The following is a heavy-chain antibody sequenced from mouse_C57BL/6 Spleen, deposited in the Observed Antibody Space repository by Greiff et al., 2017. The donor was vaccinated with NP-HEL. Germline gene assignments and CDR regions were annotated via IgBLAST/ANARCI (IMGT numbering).Heavy chain of an antibody. V-gene: IGHV5-17*01. D-gene: IGHD1-1*01. CDR1: GFTFSDYG. CDR3: ARSTVVGERYFDV. CDR2: ISSGSSTI. J-gene: IGHJ1*03. Sequence: EVMLVESGGGLVKPGGSLKLSCAASGFTFSDYGMHWVRQAPEKGLEWVAYISSGSSTIYYADLVKGRFTISRDNAKNTLFLQMTSLRSEDTAMYYCARSTVVGERYFDVWGTGTTVTVSS.